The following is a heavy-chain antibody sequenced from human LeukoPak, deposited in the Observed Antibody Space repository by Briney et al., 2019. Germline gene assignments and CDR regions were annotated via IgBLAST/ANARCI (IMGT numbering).Heavy chain of an antibody. CDR3: AKAASGNWNDVSDY. Sequence: GGSLRLSCAASGFTFSTYAMSWVRQAPGKGLQWVSAISGRGVSTSYADSVRGRFTISRDNSKNTLYLQMNSLRAEDTAVYYCAKAASGNWNDVSDYWGQGTLVTVSS. CDR2: ISGRGVST. V-gene: IGHV3-23*01. CDR1: GFTFSTYA. J-gene: IGHJ4*02. D-gene: IGHD1-20*01.